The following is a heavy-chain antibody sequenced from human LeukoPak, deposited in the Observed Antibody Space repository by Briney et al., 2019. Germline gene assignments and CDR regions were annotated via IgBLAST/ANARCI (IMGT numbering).Heavy chain of an antibody. CDR1: GFTFSNAW. CDR3: ARDTHYYGSGSPAFDI. Sequence: GGPLRLSCAASGFTFSNAWMNWVRQAPGKGLEWVSYISFSSATIHYADSVKGRFTVSRDNAKNSLYLQMNSLRAEDTALYFCARDTHYYGSGSPAFDIWGQGTMVTVSS. D-gene: IGHD3-10*01. CDR2: ISFSSATI. V-gene: IGHV3-48*01. J-gene: IGHJ3*02.